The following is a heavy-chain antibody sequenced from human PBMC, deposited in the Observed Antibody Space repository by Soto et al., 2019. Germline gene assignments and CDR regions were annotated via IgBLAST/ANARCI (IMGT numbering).Heavy chain of an antibody. J-gene: IGHJ4*02. V-gene: IGHV4-59*01. CDR3: ASHGYSYGPFDY. CDR1: GGSISSYY. D-gene: IGHD5-18*01. Sequence: SETLSLTCTVSGGSISSYYWSWIRQPPGKGLEWIGYIYYSGSTNYNPSLKSRVTISVDTSKNQFSLKLSSVTAADTAVYYCASHGYSYGPFDYWGQGTLVTVS. CDR2: IYYSGST.